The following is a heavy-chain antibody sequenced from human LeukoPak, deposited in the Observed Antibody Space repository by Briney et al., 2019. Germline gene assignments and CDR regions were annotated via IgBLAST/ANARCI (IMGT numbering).Heavy chain of an antibody. CDR2: IYYSGRT. V-gene: IGHV4-39*01. J-gene: IGHJ4*02. CDR1: GGSISSSSYY. CDR3: ARVGIGYSSGWYRVL. Sequence: PSETLSLTCTVSGGSISSSSYYWGWIRQPPGKGLEWIGSIYYSGRTYYNPSLKSRVTISVDTSKNQFSLKLSSVTAADTAAFYCARVGIGYSSGWYRVLWGQGTLVTVSS. D-gene: IGHD6-19*01.